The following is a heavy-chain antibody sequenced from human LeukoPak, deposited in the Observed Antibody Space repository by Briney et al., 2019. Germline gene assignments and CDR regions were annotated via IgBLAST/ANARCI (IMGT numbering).Heavy chain of an antibody. CDR2: INHSGST. CDR1: GGSFSGYY. Sequence: SETLSLTCAVCGGSFSGYYWSWIRQPPGKGLEWIGEINHSGSTNYNPSLKSRVTISVDTSKHQFSLKLSSVTAADTAVYYCAREDYDSSGYYGYWGQGTLVTVSS. CDR3: AREDYDSSGYYGY. D-gene: IGHD3-22*01. V-gene: IGHV4-34*01. J-gene: IGHJ4*02.